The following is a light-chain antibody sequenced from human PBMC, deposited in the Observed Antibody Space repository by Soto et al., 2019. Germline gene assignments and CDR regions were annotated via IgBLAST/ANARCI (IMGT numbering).Light chain of an antibody. V-gene: IGKV1-5*03. J-gene: IGKJ1*01. Sequence: DIQMTQSPSTLSASVGDRVTITCRASQSISSWLAWYQQKPGKAPKLLIYKASSLESGVPSRFSGSGSGTEITLPTSSLQPDDFATYYCQQYNSYLFGQGTKVEIK. CDR1: QSISSW. CDR3: QQYNSYL. CDR2: KAS.